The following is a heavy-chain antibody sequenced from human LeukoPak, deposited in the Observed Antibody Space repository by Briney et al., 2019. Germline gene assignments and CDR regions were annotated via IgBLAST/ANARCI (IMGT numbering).Heavy chain of an antibody. V-gene: IGHV3-30*18. Sequence: GGSLRLSCAASGFTFSNYGMHWVRQAPGKGLEWVALISFDESSEYYADSVKGRFSISRDNSKNTLYLQMNNARVDDTAVYYCAKLVVRGPYWPFFDYWGQGTLVSVSS. J-gene: IGHJ4*02. CDR1: GFTFSNYG. CDR2: ISFDESSE. D-gene: IGHD3-10*01. CDR3: AKLVVRGPYWPFFDY.